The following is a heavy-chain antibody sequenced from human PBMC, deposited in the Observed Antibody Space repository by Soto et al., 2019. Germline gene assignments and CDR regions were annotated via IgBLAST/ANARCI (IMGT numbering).Heavy chain of an antibody. Sequence: SETLSLTCTVSGGSISSYYWSWIRQPPGKGLEWIGYIYYSGSTNYNPSLKSRVTISVDTSKNQFSLKLSSVTAADTAVYYCARITNFKYYYDSSGYWWTPNAFDIWGQGTMVTVSS. CDR2: IYYSGST. V-gene: IGHV4-59*08. J-gene: IGHJ3*02. D-gene: IGHD3-22*01. CDR1: GGSISSYY. CDR3: ARITNFKYYYDSSGYWWTPNAFDI.